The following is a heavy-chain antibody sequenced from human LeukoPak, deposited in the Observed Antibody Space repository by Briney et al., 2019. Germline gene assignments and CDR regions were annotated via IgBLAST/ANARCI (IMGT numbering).Heavy chain of an antibody. D-gene: IGHD6-19*01. CDR3: ASSPVDSGWRYVY. CDR1: GFTFSNYW. Sequence: GGSLRLSCAASGFTFSNYWMSWVPQAPGKGLEWVANIKKDGSEKYYVDSVKGRFTISRDNTKNSLYLQMNSLRAEDTAIYYCASSPVDSGWRYVYWGQGTLVTVSS. CDR2: IKKDGSEK. V-gene: IGHV3-7*01. J-gene: IGHJ4*02.